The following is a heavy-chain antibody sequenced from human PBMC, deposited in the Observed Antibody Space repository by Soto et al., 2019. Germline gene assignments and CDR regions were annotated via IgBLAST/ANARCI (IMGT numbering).Heavy chain of an antibody. CDR3: ARDMQGWGGY. CDR1: GYTFTDYY. Sequence: QVQLVQSGAEVKKPGASVKVSCKASGYTFTDYYILWVRQAPGQGLEWMGWINPNSGDTNYAQKFQDRVTMTRDTSTSTAYMELSRLRFDDTAVYYCARDMQGWGGYWGQGTLVTVSS. V-gene: IGHV1-2*02. CDR2: INPNSGDT. D-gene: IGHD3-16*01. J-gene: IGHJ4*02.